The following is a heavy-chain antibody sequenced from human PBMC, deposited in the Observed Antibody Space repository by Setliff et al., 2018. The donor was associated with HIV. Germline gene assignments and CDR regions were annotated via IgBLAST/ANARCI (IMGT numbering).Heavy chain of an antibody. CDR3: ARTLYSSFSSFDY. J-gene: IGHJ4*02. V-gene: IGHV1-2*02. Sequence: GASVKVSCKASGYTFTDNYIHWVRQAPGQGLEWMGWINPNSGGTNYEQKFQGRVTMTRDTSISTAYMGLSRLRSDDTALYYCARTLYSSFSSFDYWGQGTLVTVSS. CDR2: INPNSGGT. D-gene: IGHD6-19*01. CDR1: GYTFTDNY.